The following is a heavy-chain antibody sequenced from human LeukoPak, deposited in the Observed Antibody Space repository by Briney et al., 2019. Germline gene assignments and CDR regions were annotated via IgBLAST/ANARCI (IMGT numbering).Heavy chain of an antibody. CDR1: GFTFSSYA. Sequence: PGGSLRLSCAASGFTFSSYAMSWVRQAPGKGLEWVSAISGSGGSTYSADSVKGRFTISRDNSKNTLYLHLHSLRAEDTAVYYCAKDGLWFGESQYYLDYWGQGTLVTVSS. CDR2: ISGSGGST. J-gene: IGHJ4*02. D-gene: IGHD3-10*01. CDR3: AKDGLWFGESQYYLDY. V-gene: IGHV3-23*01.